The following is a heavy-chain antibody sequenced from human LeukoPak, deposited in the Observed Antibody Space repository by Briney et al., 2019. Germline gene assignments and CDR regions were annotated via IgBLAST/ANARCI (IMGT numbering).Heavy chain of an antibody. CDR2: LKQDGSVK. V-gene: IGHV3-7*01. D-gene: IGHD4-23*01. J-gene: IGHJ4*02. CDR1: GFAFSTYW. CDR3: ATSADSPGNS. Sequence: PGGSLRLSCVASGFAFSTYWMSWVRQAPGQGLEWVANLKQDGSVKDYVDSVKGRFTISRDNAKNSLYLQMTNLRAEDPAVYYCATSADSPGNSWGQGTLITVSS.